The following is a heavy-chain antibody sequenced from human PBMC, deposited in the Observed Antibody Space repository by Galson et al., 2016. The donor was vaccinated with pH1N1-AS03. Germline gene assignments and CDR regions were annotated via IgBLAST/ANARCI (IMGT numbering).Heavy chain of an antibody. D-gene: IGHD5-24*01. CDR3: AHNQANGYNYCFEH. Sequence: SVKVSCKASGDSFSKYVISWARQAPGQGLQWMGRIIPNLGVTNYAQRFQARVTITADKSSSTVDMEVTNLTSEDTAIYYFAHNQANGYNYCFEHWGQGTLVTVSS. CDR2: IIPNLGVT. J-gene: IGHJ1*01. CDR1: GDSFSKYV. V-gene: IGHV1-69*04.